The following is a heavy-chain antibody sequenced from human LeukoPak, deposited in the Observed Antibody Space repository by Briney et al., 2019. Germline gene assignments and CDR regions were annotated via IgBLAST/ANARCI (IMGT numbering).Heavy chain of an antibody. D-gene: IGHD3-22*01. CDR3: ASGADSSDWYFDL. V-gene: IGHV3-7*01. CDR1: GVSFSRYG. Sequence: PGGSLRLSCVASGVSFSRYGSSWGRQAPGKGLEWVANIKQDGSEKYYVDSVKGRFTISRDNAKNSLYLQMNSLRAEDTAVYYCASGADSSDWYFDLWGRGTLVTVSS. J-gene: IGHJ2*01. CDR2: IKQDGSEK.